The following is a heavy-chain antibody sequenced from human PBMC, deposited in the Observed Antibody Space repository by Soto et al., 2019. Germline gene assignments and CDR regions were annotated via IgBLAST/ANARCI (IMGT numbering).Heavy chain of an antibody. CDR1: GFTFSSYW. CDR2: IKQDESEK. J-gene: IGHJ4*02. Sequence: GGSLRLSCAASGFTFSSYWMSWVRQAPGKGLEWVANIKQDESEKYYVDSVKGRFTISRDNAKNSLYLQMNSLRAKDTAVYYCAREQDYGGYYFDYWGQGTLVTVSS. D-gene: IGHD4-17*01. V-gene: IGHV3-7*05. CDR3: AREQDYGGYYFDY.